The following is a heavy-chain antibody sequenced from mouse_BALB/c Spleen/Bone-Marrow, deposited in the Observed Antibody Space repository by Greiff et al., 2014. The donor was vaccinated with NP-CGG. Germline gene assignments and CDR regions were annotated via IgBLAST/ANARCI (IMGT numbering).Heavy chain of an antibody. V-gene: IGHV14-3*02. Sequence: DVQLVESGAELVKPGASVKLSCTASGFNIKDTYMHWVKQRPEQGLEWIGRIDPAYGNTKYDPKFQGKATITADTSSNTAYLQRSSLTSEDTAVYYCASYDYGYYFDYWGQGTTLTVSS. CDR3: ASYDYGYYFDY. CDR1: GFNIKDTY. CDR2: IDPAYGNT. J-gene: IGHJ2*01. D-gene: IGHD2-4*01.